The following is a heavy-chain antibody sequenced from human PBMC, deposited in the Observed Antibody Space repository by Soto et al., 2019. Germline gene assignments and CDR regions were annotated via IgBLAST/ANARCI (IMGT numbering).Heavy chain of an antibody. J-gene: IGHJ5*02. V-gene: IGHV1-69*01. CDR3: ARGYYYDSSGYYYSSWFDP. Sequence: QVQLVQSGAEVKKSGSSVKVSCKASGGTFSSYAISWVRQAPGQGLEWMGGIIPIFGTANYAQKFQGRVTITADESTSTAYMELSSLRSEDTAVYYCARGYYYDSSGYYYSSWFDPWGQGTLVTVSS. D-gene: IGHD3-22*01. CDR2: IIPIFGTA. CDR1: GGTFSSYA.